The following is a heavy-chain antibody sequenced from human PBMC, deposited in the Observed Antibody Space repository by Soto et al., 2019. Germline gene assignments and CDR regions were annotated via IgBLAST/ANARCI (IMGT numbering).Heavy chain of an antibody. CDR1: GYTFTGYY. CDR2: INPNSGGT. V-gene: IGHV1-2*04. J-gene: IGHJ6*02. D-gene: IGHD3-3*01. CDR3: ARGVYDFWSLGVDMDV. Sequence: QVQLVQSGAEVKKPGASVKVSCKASGYTFTGYYMHWVRQAPGQGLEWMGWINPNSGGTNYAQKFQGWVTMTRDTSISTAYMELSRLRSDDTAVYYCARGVYDFWSLGVDMDVWGQGTTVTVSS.